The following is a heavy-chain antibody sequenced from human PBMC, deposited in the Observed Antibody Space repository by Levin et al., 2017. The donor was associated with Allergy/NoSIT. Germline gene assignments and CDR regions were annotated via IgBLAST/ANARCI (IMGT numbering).Heavy chain of an antibody. V-gene: IGHV3-21*01. Sequence: GESLKISCAASGFTFSSYSMNWVRQAPGKGLEWVSSISSSSSYIYYADSVKGRFTISRDNAKNSLYLQMNSLRAEDTAVYYCARDQGVYGDYNGYRYWYFDRWGRGTLVTVSS. D-gene: IGHD4-17*01. CDR3: ARDQGVYGDYNGYRYWYFDR. J-gene: IGHJ2*01. CDR2: ISSSSSYI. CDR1: GFTFSSYS.